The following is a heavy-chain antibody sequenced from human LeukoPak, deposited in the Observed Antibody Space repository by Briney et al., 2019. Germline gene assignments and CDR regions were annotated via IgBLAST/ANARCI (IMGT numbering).Heavy chain of an antibody. Sequence: PSETLSLTCTVSGGAISTYYWSWIRQPPGKGLEWIGYIYYSGTTSYNPSLKGRVTISVDTSKNQFSLKLSSVTAADTAVYYCARHTTAATGTFDHWGQGTLVTVSS. CDR3: ARHTTAATGTFDH. CDR2: IYYSGTT. D-gene: IGHD1-1*01. CDR1: GGAISTYY. V-gene: IGHV4-59*08. J-gene: IGHJ4*02.